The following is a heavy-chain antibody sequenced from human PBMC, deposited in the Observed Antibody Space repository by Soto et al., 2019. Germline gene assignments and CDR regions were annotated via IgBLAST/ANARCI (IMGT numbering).Heavy chain of an antibody. Sequence: QVQLVQSGAEVKKPGSSVKVSCKASGGTVHNSAISWVRQAPGQGLEWMGGIIVIFGPAIYAQKFQGRVTIPADESTNTAFLDLNSLRSDDTAVYYCGRGGSWAKVDSWGPGTLVTVSS. CDR2: IIVIFGPA. J-gene: IGHJ4*02. CDR3: GRGGSWAKVDS. V-gene: IGHV1-69*01. CDR1: GGTVHNSA. D-gene: IGHD3-16*01.